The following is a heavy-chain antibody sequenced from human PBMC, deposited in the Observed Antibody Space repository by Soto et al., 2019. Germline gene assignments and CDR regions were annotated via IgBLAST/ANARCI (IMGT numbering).Heavy chain of an antibody. D-gene: IGHD6-13*01. CDR3: AKSGGSIAAAVRIPSYSYYDMDV. V-gene: IGHV3-23*01. CDR2: ISGSGGST. Sequence: GGSLRLACAASGFTFSSYAMSWVRQAPGKGLEWVSAISGSGGSTYYADSVKGRFTISRDNSKNTLYLQMNSLRAEDTAVYYCAKSGGSIAAAVRIPSYSYYDMDVWGQGTTVTVSS. CDR1: GFTFSSYA. J-gene: IGHJ6*02.